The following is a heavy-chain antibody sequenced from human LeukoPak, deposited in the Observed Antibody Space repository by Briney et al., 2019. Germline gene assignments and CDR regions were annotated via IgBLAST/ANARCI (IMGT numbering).Heavy chain of an antibody. CDR2: IYPGDSDT. CDR3: ARLRAGYSSSWYFDY. D-gene: IGHD6-13*01. Sequence: GESLKISCEGSGYSFASYWIGWVRQMPGKGLEWMGIIYPGDSDTRYSPSFQGQVTISADKSISTAYLQWSSLKASDTAMYYCARLRAGYSSSWYFDYWGQGTLVTVSS. J-gene: IGHJ4*02. CDR1: GYSFASYW. V-gene: IGHV5-51*01.